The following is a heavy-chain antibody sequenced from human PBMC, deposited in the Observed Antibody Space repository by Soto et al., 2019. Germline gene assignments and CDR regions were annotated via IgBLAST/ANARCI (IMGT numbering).Heavy chain of an antibody. V-gene: IGHV3-11*01. D-gene: IGHD3-22*01. CDR1: GFTFSDYY. CDR3: ARDRGAYYYDSSGYSN. Sequence: GGSLRLSCATSGFTFSDYYMSWIRQAPWKGLEWVSYISSSGSTIYYADSVKGRFTISRDNAKNSLYLQMNSLRAEDTAVYYCARDRGAYYYDSSGYSNWGQGTLVTVSS. CDR2: ISSSGSTI. J-gene: IGHJ4*02.